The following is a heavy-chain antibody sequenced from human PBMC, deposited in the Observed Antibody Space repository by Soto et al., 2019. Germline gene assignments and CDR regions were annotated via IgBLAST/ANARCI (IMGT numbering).Heavy chain of an antibody. J-gene: IGHJ4*02. Sequence: EVQLLESGGNLVQPGGSLRLSCAASGFTFSSYTMHWVRQAPGKGLEWVSAISGSGDSTYYADSVKGRFTISRDNSKNPLYLQMNSLRGEDTAVYYCAKEHDFWLPGDYWGQGTLVTVSS. CDR2: ISGSGDST. CDR1: GFTFSSYT. CDR3: AKEHDFWLPGDY. V-gene: IGHV3-23*01. D-gene: IGHD3-3*01.